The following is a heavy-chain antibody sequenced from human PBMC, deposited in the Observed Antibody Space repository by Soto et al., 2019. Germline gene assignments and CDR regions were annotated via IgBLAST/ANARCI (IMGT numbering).Heavy chain of an antibody. D-gene: IGHD4-17*01. J-gene: IGHJ4*02. Sequence: QVQLVESGGGAVQPGGSRRLSCAASEFTFSNYAMHWVRQAPGKVLQWLAVISYDGNNKYYADSVEGRFTISRDNSKNTVYLQMNSLRLEDTAVYYCARGPSYSDSYFDHWGQGTLVTVSS. CDR3: ARGPSYSDSYFDH. CDR1: EFTFSNYA. CDR2: ISYDGNNK. V-gene: IGHV3-30*03.